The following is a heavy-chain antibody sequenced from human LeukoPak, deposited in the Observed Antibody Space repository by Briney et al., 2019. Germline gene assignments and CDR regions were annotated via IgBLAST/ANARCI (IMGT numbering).Heavy chain of an antibody. V-gene: IGHV6-1*01. CDR2: TYYRSKWYN. D-gene: IGHD2-8*01. CDR1: GDSVSSNSAA. J-gene: IGHJ4*02. Sequence: SQTLSLTCVISGDSVSSNSAARDWIRQSPSRGLEWLGRTYYRSKWYNGYAVSVKSRITVSPDTSKNQFSLQLTSVTPEDTAVYYCARGSCANGVCHFDYWGQGTLVTVSS. CDR3: ARGSCANGVCHFDY.